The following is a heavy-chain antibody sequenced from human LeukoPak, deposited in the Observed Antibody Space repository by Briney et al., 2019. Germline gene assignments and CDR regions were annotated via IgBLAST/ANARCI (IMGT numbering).Heavy chain of an antibody. D-gene: IGHD2/OR15-2a*01. Sequence: SGPWLVKPTQTLTLTCNFSGFSLSTTGMCVTWIRQPPGKALEWLARIDWDDDKYYSTSLRTRLTIYKDTSKDQVALTMTNMDPVDTATYYCARLCKYHRDYWGQGTLHPVSS. J-gene: IGHJ4*02. CDR2: IDWDDDK. V-gene: IGHV2-70*11. CDR1: GFSLSTTGMC. CDR3: ARLCKYHRDY.